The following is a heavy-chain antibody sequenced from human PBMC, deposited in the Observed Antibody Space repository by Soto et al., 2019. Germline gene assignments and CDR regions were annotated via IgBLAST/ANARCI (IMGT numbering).Heavy chain of an antibody. Sequence: EVQLVESGGGLVQPGGSRRLSCAASGFTFSSFSMNWVRQAPGMGLEWLLYISSGSGTMYYADSVKGRFTISRDNAKNSLFLQMNSLRSEDTAVYYCARGRTLMDYWGQGTLVTVSS. CDR3: ARGRTLMDY. CDR2: ISSGSGTM. V-gene: IGHV3-48*01. J-gene: IGHJ4*02. D-gene: IGHD3-16*01. CDR1: GFTFSSFS.